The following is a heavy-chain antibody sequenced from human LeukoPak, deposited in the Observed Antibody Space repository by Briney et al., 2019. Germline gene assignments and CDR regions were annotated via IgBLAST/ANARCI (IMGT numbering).Heavy chain of an antibody. CDR2: ISYDGSNK. J-gene: IGHJ4*02. Sequence: GGSLRLSCAASGFAFSSYGMHWVRQAPGKGLEWVAVISYDGSNKYYADSVKGRFTISRDNSKNTLYLQMNSLRAEDTAVYYCESSGSYHGLVDYWGQGTLVTVSS. D-gene: IGHD1-26*01. V-gene: IGHV3-30*03. CDR3: ESSGSYHGLVDY. CDR1: GFAFSSYG.